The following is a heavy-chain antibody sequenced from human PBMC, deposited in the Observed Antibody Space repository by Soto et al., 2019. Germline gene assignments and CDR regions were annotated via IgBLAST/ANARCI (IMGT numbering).Heavy chain of an antibody. J-gene: IGHJ5*02. Sequence: SETLSLTCTVSGGSISSYYWSWIRQPPGKGLEWIGYIYYSGSTNYNPSLKSRVTISVDTSKNQFSLKLSSVTAADTAVYYCARHLNPYCSGGSCLFSNWFDPWGQGTLVTVSS. D-gene: IGHD2-15*01. CDR2: IYYSGST. CDR3: ARHLNPYCSGGSCLFSNWFDP. CDR1: GGSISSYY. V-gene: IGHV4-59*08.